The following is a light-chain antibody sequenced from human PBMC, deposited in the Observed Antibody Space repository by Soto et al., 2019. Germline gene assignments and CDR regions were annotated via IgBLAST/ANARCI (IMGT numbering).Light chain of an antibody. J-gene: IGKJ1*01. Sequence: EIVMTQSPATLSVSPGERATLSCRASQSVSSNLAWYQQKPGQAPRLLIYGASTRATGIPARFSGSGSGTEFTLTISSLQSEDFAVYYCQPYNNWPRTFGHGTKV. CDR2: GAS. CDR3: QPYNNWPRT. CDR1: QSVSSN. V-gene: IGKV3-15*01.